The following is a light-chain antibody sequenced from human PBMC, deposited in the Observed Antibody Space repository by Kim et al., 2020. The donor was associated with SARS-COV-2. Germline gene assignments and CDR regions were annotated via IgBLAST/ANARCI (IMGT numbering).Light chain of an antibody. V-gene: IGLV1-44*01. CDR2: GDD. CDR3: AAWDDSLNGFYV. Sequence: RVTISCSGSSSSIGRNTVNWYQQFPGTAPKLLIYGDDQRPSGVPDRFSASKSGTSASLAVSGLQSEDEADYYCAAWDDSLNGFYVFGTGTKVTVL. J-gene: IGLJ1*01. CDR1: SSSIGRNT.